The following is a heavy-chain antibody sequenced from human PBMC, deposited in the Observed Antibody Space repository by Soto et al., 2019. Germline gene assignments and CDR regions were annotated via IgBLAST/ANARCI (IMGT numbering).Heavy chain of an antibody. J-gene: IGHJ5*02. Sequence: GGSLSLSCAASGFTFSSYAMHWVRQAPGKGLEWVAVISYDGSNKYYADSVKGRFTISRDNSKNTLYLQMNSLRAEDTAVYYCARGDYDILTGYYNRNWFDPWGQGTLVTVSS. CDR3: ARGDYDILTGYYNRNWFDP. V-gene: IGHV3-30-3*01. CDR1: GFTFSSYA. D-gene: IGHD3-9*01. CDR2: ISYDGSNK.